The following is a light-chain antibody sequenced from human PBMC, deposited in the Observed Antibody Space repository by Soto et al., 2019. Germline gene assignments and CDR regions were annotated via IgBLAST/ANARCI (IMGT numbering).Light chain of an antibody. CDR2: EVS. CDR1: SSDVGSYNR. Sequence: QSVLTQPASVSGSPGQSVTISCTGTSSDVGSYNRVSWYQQSPGTAPKLMIYEVSNRPSGVPDRFSGSKSGNTASLTIIGLQAEDEAEYYCSSHAGSNNLVFGGGTKLTVL. CDR3: SSHAGSNNLV. J-gene: IGLJ3*02. V-gene: IGLV2-18*02.